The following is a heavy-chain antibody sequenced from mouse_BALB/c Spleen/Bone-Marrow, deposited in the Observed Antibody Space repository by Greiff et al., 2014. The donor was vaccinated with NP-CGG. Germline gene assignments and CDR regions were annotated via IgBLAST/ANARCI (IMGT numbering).Heavy chain of an antibody. CDR2: IYPGDGDT. CDR3: ARDEHYFDY. V-gene: IGHV1-87*01. Sequence: QLQESGAELARPGASVKLSCKASGYTFTSYWMQWVKQRPGQGLEWIGAIYPGDGDTRYTQKFKGKATLTADKSSSTAYMQLSSLASEDSAVYYCARDEHYFDYWGQGTTLTVSS. CDR1: GYTFTSYW. J-gene: IGHJ2*01.